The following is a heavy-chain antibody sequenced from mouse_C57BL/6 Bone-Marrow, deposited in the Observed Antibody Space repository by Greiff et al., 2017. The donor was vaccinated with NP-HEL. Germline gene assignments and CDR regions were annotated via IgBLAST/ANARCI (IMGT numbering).Heavy chain of an antibody. CDR1: GFTFSSYG. D-gene: IGHD2-4*01. CDR2: ISSGGSYT. J-gene: IGHJ3*01. Sequence: EVQLVESGGDLVKPGGSLKLSCAASGFTFSSYGMSWVRQTPDKRLEWVATISSGGSYTYYPDSVKGRFTISRDTAKNTLYLQMSSLKSEDTAMYYCARHGGLRRAWFAYWGQGTLVTVSA. V-gene: IGHV5-6*01. CDR3: ARHGGLRRAWFAY.